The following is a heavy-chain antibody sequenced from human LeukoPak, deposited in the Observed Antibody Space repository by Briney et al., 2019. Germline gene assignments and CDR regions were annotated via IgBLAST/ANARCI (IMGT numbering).Heavy chain of an antibody. CDR3: ERATDAPIHNWFDP. Sequence: SETLSLTCTGSGGSINSYCWSGIRQPPGKGLEWIGYIYYSGSTKYNPSLKSRVTISVETSKNQFSLKMSSVTAADTAVYYCERATDAPIHNWFDPWGQGTLVTVSS. J-gene: IGHJ5*02. D-gene: IGHD2-2*01. V-gene: IGHV4-59*01. CDR2: IYYSGST. CDR1: GGSINSYC.